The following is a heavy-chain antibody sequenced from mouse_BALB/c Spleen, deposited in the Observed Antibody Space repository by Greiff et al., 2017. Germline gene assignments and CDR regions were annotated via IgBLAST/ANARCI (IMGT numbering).Heavy chain of an antibody. J-gene: IGHJ4*01. D-gene: IGHD2-14*01. V-gene: IGHV2-9-2*01. CDR3: VTEVHPAFDY. Sequence: VQLVESGPGLVAPSQCLSITCTVSGFSLTSYDISWIRQPPGKGLEWLGVIWTGGGTNYNSAFMSRLSISKDNSTIQIFLKMNSLQTNDTAIYYCVTEVHPAFDYWGQGTSVTVSS. CDR1: GFSLTSYD. CDR2: IWTGGGT.